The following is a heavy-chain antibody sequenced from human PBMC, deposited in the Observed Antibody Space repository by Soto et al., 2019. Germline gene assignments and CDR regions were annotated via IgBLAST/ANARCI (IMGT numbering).Heavy chain of an antibody. V-gene: IGHV3-20*01. Sequence: GGSLRLSCAASGFTFDDYGMSWVRQAPGKGLEWVSGINWNGGSTGYADSVKGRFTISRDNAKNSLYLQMNSLRAEDTALYHCARVGGIHNWFDPWGQGTLVTVSS. CDR1: GFTFDDYG. J-gene: IGHJ5*02. CDR3: ARVGGIHNWFDP. CDR2: INWNGGST. D-gene: IGHD3-16*01.